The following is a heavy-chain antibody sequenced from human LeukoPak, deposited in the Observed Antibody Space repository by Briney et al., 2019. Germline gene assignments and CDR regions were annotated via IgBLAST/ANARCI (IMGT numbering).Heavy chain of an antibody. V-gene: IGHV3-30-3*01. J-gene: IGHJ6*02. CDR2: ISYDGSNK. CDR3: ASLKDFRSGYCSRYYYYGMDV. CDR1: GFTFSSYA. Sequence: GRSLRLSCAASGFTFSSYAMHWVRQAPGKGLEWVAVISYDGSNKYYADSVKGRFTISRDNSKNTLYLQMNSLRAEDTAVYYCASLKDFRSGYCSRYYYYGMDVWGQGTTVTVSS. D-gene: IGHD3-3*01.